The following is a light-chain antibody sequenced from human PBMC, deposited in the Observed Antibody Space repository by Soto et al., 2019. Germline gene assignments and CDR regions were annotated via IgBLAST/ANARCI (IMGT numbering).Light chain of an antibody. V-gene: IGKV1-5*01. CDR3: HQYGSSPRT. J-gene: IGKJ1*01. CDR1: QSISSW. CDR2: DAS. Sequence: DIQMTQSPSTLSASVGDRVTITCRASQSISSWLAWYQQKPGKAPKLLIYDASSLESGVPSRFSGSGSGTDFTLTISRLEPEDFAVYYCHQYGSSPRTFGQGTKVDIK.